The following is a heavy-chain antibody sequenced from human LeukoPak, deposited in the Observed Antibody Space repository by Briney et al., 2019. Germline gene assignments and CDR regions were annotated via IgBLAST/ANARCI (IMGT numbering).Heavy chain of an antibody. CDR2: IIPILGIA. V-gene: IGHV1-69*04. CDR1: GGTFSSYA. CDR3: ARDRIFGGAPDY. D-gene: IGHD2/OR15-2a*01. Sequence: GASVKVSCKASGGTFSSYAISWVRQAPGQGLEWMGRIIPILGIANYAQKFQGRVTITADKSTSTAYMELSSLRSEDTAVYYCARDRIFGGAPDYWGQGTLVTVSS. J-gene: IGHJ4*02.